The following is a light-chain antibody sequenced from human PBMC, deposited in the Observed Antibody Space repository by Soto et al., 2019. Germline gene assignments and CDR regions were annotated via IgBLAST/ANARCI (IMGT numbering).Light chain of an antibody. CDR2: AAS. Sequence: IQMTQSPSSLSVSFKYRVTITCRASQDIGNDLGWYQQRPGEAPELLLYAASTLRSGVPSRFSGSGSGTQFTLTINNLQPEDSATYFCLQDHDYPWTFGHGTKVDIK. J-gene: IGKJ1*01. V-gene: IGKV1-6*02. CDR3: LQDHDYPWT. CDR1: QDIGND.